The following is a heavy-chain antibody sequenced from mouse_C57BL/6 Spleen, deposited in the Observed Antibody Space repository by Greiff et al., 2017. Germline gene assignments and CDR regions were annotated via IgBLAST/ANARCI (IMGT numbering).Heavy chain of an antibody. CDR1: GYTFTSYW. CDR2: IYPGSGST. CDR3: ARGDYGSSNRGYAMDY. Sequence: VQLQQSGAELVKPGASVKMSCKASGYTFTSYWITWVKQRPGQGLEWIGDIYPGSGSTNYNEKFKSKATLTVDTSSSTAYMQLSSLTSEASAVYDCARGDYGSSNRGYAMDYWGQGTSVTVSS. J-gene: IGHJ4*01. V-gene: IGHV1-55*01. D-gene: IGHD1-1*01.